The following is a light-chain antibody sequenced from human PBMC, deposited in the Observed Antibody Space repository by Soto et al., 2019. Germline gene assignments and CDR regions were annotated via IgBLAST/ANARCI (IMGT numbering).Light chain of an antibody. CDR2: AAS. CDR3: QQNNNWPPIT. J-gene: IGKJ5*01. CDR1: QSVSSN. V-gene: IGKV3-15*01. Sequence: EIVMPQSPATLSVSPGERDTLSCLASQSVSSNLAWYQQKPGQAPRLLSYAASTRATGVPARFSGSGSGTEFTLTISSLQSEDFAVYYCQQNNNWPPITFGQGTRLEIK.